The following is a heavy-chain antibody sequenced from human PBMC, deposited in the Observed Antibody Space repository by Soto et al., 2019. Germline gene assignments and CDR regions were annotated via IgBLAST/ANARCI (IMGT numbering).Heavy chain of an antibody. J-gene: IGHJ1*01. CDR3: AKDQAAGGTISRYFQY. D-gene: IGHD6-13*01. CDR1: GFSFSSYA. V-gene: IGHV3-23*01. Sequence: GSLRLSCAASGFSFSSYAMSWVRQAPGKGLEWVSAISGTGISTYYADTVKGRFTISRDNSKNTLYLQVNSLRAEDTAVYYCAKDQAAGGTISRYFQYWGQGTLVTVSS. CDR2: ISGTGIST.